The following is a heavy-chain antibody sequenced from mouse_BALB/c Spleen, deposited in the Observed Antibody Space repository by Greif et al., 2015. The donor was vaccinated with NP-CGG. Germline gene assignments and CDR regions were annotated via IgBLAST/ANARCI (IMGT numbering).Heavy chain of an antibody. Sequence: QVQLQQSGAELVKPGASVKLSCKASGYTFTSYWMHWVKQRPGQGLEWIGEINPSNGRTNYNEKFKSKATLTVDKSSSTAYMQLSSLTSEDSAVYYCARSWTTVGSYWYFDVWGAGTSVTVSS. CDR2: INPSNGRT. J-gene: IGHJ1*01. CDR3: ARSWTTVGSYWYFDV. CDR1: GYTFTSYW. D-gene: IGHD1-1*01. V-gene: IGHV1S81*02.